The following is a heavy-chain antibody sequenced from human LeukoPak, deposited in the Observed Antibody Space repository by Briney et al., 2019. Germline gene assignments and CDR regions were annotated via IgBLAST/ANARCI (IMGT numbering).Heavy chain of an antibody. V-gene: IGHV3-33*01. CDR2: IWYDGSNK. CDR1: GFTFSSYG. D-gene: IGHD2-15*01. Sequence: GRSLRLSCAASGFTFSSYGMHWVRQAPGKGLEWVAVIWYDGSNKYYADSVKGRFTNSRDNSKNTLYLQMNSLRAEDTAVYYCARAADYSIDYWGQGTLVTVSS. J-gene: IGHJ4*02. CDR3: ARAADYSIDY.